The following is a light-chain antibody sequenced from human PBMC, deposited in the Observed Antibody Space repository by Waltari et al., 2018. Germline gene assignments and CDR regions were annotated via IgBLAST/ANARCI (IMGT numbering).Light chain of an antibody. J-gene: IGKJ5*01. CDR3: QQRYNWPSIT. V-gene: IGKV3-11*01. Sequence: EVVLTQSPATLSLSPGERATLSCRASQSVSNYLAWYQQKPGQAPRRLISDASNRATGIPARFSGSGSGTDFTLTITSLEPEDFALYYCQQRYNWPSITFGQGTRLEIK. CDR1: QSVSNY. CDR2: DAS.